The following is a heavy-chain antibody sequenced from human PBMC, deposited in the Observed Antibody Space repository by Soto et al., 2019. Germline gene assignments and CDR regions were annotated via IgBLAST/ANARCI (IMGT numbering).Heavy chain of an antibody. V-gene: IGHV3-23*01. CDR1: GFTFSTYA. Sequence: EVQLLESGGGLVQPGGSLRLSCAASGFTFSTYAMNWVRQAPGKGLEWVSAISGSGDSTYYADSVRGRFTISKDSSKNTLFLQMNSLRADDTAVYYCAKDGAYSSSSLYYFDYWGQGTLVTVSS. CDR3: AKDGAYSSSSLYYFDY. D-gene: IGHD6-6*01. J-gene: IGHJ4*02. CDR2: ISGSGDST.